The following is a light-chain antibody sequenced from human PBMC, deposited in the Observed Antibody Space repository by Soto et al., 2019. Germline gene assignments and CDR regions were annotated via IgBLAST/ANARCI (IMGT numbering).Light chain of an antibody. CDR1: QSISSY. V-gene: IGKV1-39*01. J-gene: IGKJ1*01. Sequence: DIQMTQSPSTLSGPVGDRVTITCRASQSISSYLNWYQQKPGKAPKLLIYAASSLQSGVPSRFSGSGSGTDFTLTISSLQPEDFATYYCQQSDSTPPWTFGQGTKVDIK. CDR3: QQSDSTPPWT. CDR2: AAS.